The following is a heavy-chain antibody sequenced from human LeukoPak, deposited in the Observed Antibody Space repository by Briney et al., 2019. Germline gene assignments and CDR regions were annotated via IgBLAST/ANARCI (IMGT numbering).Heavy chain of an antibody. J-gene: IGHJ4*02. V-gene: IGHV4-34*01. CDR3: ARGPRNTYYYDSSGYYFDY. CDR1: GGSFSGYY. CDR2: INHSGST. D-gene: IGHD3-22*01. Sequence: PSETLSLTCAVYGGSFSGYYWSWIRQPPGKGLEWIGEINHSGSTNYNPSLKSRVTISVDTSKNQFSLKLSSVTAADTAVYYCARGPRNTYYYDSSGYYFDYWGQGTLVTVSS.